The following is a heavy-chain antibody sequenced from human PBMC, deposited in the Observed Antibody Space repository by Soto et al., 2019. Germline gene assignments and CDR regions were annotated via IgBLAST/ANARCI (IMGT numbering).Heavy chain of an antibody. CDR1: GYTFTRYG. Sequence: AASVKVSCKASGYTFTRYGISWVRQAPGQGLEWMGWISAYNGNTNYSQKLPGRVTMTTDTSTSTAYMELRSLRSADTAVYYCAREIRITIFGVPMRSYYYGMDVWGQGTTVTVSS. V-gene: IGHV1-18*01. D-gene: IGHD3-3*01. J-gene: IGHJ6*02. CDR2: ISAYNGNT. CDR3: AREIRITIFGVPMRSYYYGMDV.